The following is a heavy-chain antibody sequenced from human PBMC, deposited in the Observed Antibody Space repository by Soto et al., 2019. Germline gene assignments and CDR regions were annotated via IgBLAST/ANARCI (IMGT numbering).Heavy chain of an antibody. CDR1: GFTFSGYS. J-gene: IGHJ6*02. CDR2: ISGPSIYI. CDR3: ARGFRNGFNV. D-gene: IGHD2-8*01. V-gene: IGHV3-21*01. Sequence: EGQLVESGGGLVKPGGSLRLCCVASGFTFSGYSINWVRQAPGKGLEWVSYISGPSIYIYYADSVKGRFTISRDNAKSAVYLQMNSLRAEDTAVYYCARGFRNGFNVWGQGTTVSVSS.